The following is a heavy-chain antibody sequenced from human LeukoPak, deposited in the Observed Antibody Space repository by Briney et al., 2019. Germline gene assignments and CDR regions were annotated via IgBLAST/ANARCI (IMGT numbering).Heavy chain of an antibody. CDR3: AKSTYYYDAFVNAFDF. J-gene: IGHJ3*01. V-gene: IGHV4-39*07. Sequence: PSETLSLTCTVSGGSLSSSHYWGWIRQPPGKGLEWIGSIYYGGSTYYNASLRSRVTTSVDTSKNQFSLKLSSVTAADTAVYYCAKSTYYYDAFVNAFDFWGQGTVVTVSS. D-gene: IGHD3-22*01. CDR1: GGSLSSSHY. CDR2: IYYGGST.